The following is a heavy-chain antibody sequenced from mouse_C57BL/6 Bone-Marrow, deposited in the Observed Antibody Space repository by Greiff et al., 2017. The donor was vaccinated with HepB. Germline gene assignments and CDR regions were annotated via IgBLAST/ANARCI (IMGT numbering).Heavy chain of an antibody. V-gene: IGHV1-55*01. J-gene: IGHJ3*01. CDR3: ARGVSSGYGFAY. CDR1: GYTFTSYW. CDR2: IYPGSGGT. Sequence: QVQLQQPGAELVKPGASVKMSCKASGYTFTSYWITWVKQRPGQGLEWIGDIYPGSGGTNYNEKFKSKATLTVDTSSSTAYMQLSSLTSEDSAVYYCARGVSSGYGFAYWGQGTLVTVSA. D-gene: IGHD3-2*02.